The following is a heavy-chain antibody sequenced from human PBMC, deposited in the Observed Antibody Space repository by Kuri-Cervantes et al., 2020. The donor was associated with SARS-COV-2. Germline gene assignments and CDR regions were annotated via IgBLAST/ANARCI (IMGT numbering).Heavy chain of an antibody. CDR3: ARDKSYGFWREPFDY. D-gene: IGHD3/OR15-3a*01. Sequence: ETLSLTCAASGFTFADYAMSWVRQSPGKGLEWVSAISGSGSNTYYADSVKGRFIISRDNSKNTLYLQMDSLRADDTAVYFCARDKSYGFWREPFDYWGQGTPVTVSS. J-gene: IGHJ4*02. CDR1: GFTFADYA. V-gene: IGHV3-23*01. CDR2: ISGSGSNT.